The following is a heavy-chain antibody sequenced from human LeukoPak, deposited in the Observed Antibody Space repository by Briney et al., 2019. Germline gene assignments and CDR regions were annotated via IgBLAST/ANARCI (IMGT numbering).Heavy chain of an antibody. Sequence: PGGSLRLSCAASGFTFSSHSMNWVRQAPWKGLEWVSYISSSSSTIYYADSVKGRFTISRDNAKNSLYLQMNSLRAEDTAVYYCARGAYYYEDWGQGTLVTVSS. J-gene: IGHJ4*02. D-gene: IGHD3-22*01. CDR1: GFTFSSHS. CDR3: ARGAYYYED. V-gene: IGHV3-48*01. CDR2: ISSSSSTI.